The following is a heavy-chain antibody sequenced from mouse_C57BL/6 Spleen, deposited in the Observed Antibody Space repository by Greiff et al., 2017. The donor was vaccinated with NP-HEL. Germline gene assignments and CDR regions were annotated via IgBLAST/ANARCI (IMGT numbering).Heavy chain of an antibody. CDR1: GFSLSTSGMG. CDR3: ARRLGQENAMDY. V-gene: IGHV8-12*01. CDR2: IYWDDDK. D-gene: IGHD3-3*01. J-gene: IGHJ4*01. Sequence: QVQLKESGPGILQSSQTLSLTCSFSGFSLSTSGMGVSWIRQPSGKGLEWLAHIYWDDDKRYNPSLKSRLTISKDTSRNQVFLKITSVDTADTATYYCARRLGQENAMDYWGQGTSVTVSS.